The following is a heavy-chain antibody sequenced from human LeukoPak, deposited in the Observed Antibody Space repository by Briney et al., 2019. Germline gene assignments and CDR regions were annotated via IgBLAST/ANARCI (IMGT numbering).Heavy chain of an antibody. Sequence: GGSLRLSCAASGFTFSSYAMSWVRQAPGKGLEWVSAISGSGGSTYYADSVKGRFTISRDNSKNTLYLQMNSLRAEDTAVYYCAKLGLLWFGKLWGAFDIWGQGTMVTVSS. CDR1: GFTFSSYA. CDR2: ISGSGGST. D-gene: IGHD3-10*01. V-gene: IGHV3-23*01. CDR3: AKLGLLWFGKLWGAFDI. J-gene: IGHJ3*02.